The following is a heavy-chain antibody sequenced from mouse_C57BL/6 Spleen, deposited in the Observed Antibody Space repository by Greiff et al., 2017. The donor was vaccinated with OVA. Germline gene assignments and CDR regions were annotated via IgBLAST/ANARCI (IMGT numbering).Heavy chain of an antibody. J-gene: IGHJ1*03. D-gene: IGHD1-1*01. V-gene: IGHV2-6-1*01. CDR3: ARHYDGSSYWYFDV. Sequence: QVQLKESGPGLVAPSQSLSITCTVSGFSLTSYGVHWVRQPPGKGLEWLVVIWSDGGTTYNSALKSRLSISQDNSQRQVFLNMHSLQTDDTAMYYCARHYDGSSYWYFDVWGTGTTVTVSS. CDR1: GFSLTSYG. CDR2: IWSDGGT.